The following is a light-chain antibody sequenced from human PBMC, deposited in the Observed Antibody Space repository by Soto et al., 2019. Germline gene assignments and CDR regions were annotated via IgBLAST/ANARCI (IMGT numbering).Light chain of an antibody. CDR2: AAS. Sequence: DIQMTQSPSSLSASVGDRVTITCRASQGISNYLAWYQQKPGKVPKLLIYAASTLQSGVPSRFSRSGSGTDFHLTISRLQPEDVATYYCHKYNSAPGTFGGGPKVEIK. CDR1: QGISNY. CDR3: HKYNSAPGT. V-gene: IGKV1-27*01. J-gene: IGKJ4*01.